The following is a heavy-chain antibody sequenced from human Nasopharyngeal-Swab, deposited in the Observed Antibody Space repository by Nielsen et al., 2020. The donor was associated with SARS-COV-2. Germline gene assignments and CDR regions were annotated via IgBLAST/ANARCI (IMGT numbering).Heavy chain of an antibody. Sequence: GGSLRLSCAASGFTFDDYGMSWVRQAPGKGLEWVSGINWNGGSTGYADSVKGRFTISRDNAKNSLYLQMNSLRAEDTALYYCAKDIIGGSSGSYYYYYYGMDVWGQGTTVTVSS. CDR2: INWNGGST. CDR1: GFTFDDYG. CDR3: AKDIIGGSSGSYYYYYYGMDV. V-gene: IGHV3-20*04. J-gene: IGHJ6*02. D-gene: IGHD3-10*01.